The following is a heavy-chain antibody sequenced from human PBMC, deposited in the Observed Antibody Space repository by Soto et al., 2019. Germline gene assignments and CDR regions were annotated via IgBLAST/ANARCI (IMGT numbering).Heavy chain of an antibody. CDR2: IYYSGRT. Sequence: QVQLQESGPGLVKPSQTLSLTCTVSGGSISSGDYYWSWIRQPPGKGLEWIADIYYSGRTYYNPSLKGRMTISVATSKNQFSLKLSSVTAADTAVYYCARDGGGYSGYDPAPYYYGMDVWGQGTTVTVSS. CDR1: GGSISSGDYY. J-gene: IGHJ6*02. V-gene: IGHV4-30-4*01. D-gene: IGHD5-12*01. CDR3: ARDGGGYSGYDPAPYYYGMDV.